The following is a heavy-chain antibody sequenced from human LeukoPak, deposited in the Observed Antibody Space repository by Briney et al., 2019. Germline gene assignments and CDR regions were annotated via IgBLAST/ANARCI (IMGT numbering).Heavy chain of an antibody. V-gene: IGHV4-34*01. D-gene: IGHD3-10*01. CDR2: ISYSGST. CDR3: ASSGRRFGIKKAFDI. J-gene: IGHJ3*02. Sequence: SETLSLTCAVYGGSFSGYYWSWIRQPPGKGLEWIGEISYSGSTNYNPSLKSRVTISVDTSKNQFSLKLSSVTAADTAVYYCASSGRRFGIKKAFDIWGQGTMVTVSS. CDR1: GGSFSGYY.